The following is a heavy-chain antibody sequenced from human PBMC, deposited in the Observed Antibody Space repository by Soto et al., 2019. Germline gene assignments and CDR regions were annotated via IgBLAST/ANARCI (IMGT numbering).Heavy chain of an antibody. J-gene: IGHJ3*02. V-gene: IGHV2-5*01. CDR2: IYWHDDK. CDR3: AHGPQPSQNAFHI. Sequence: QITLRESGPTLVKPTQTLTLTCTFSGFSLTTSGVGVGWIRQPPGKALEWLALIYWHDDKRYSPSLNSRLTXTXDXXKNQVSLTMTNMDPVDTPTYYCAHGPQPSQNAFHIWGQGTIVTVSS. CDR1: GFSLTTSGVG.